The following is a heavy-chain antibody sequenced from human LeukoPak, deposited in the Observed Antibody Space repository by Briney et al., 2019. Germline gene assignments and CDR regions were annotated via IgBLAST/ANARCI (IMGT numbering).Heavy chain of an antibody. J-gene: IGHJ4*02. CDR2: IWYDGSNK. CDR3: ARDGVYPLGDY. V-gene: IGHV3-33*01. D-gene: IGHD6-6*01. CDR1: GFTFSSYG. Sequence: GGSLRLSCAAYGFTFSSYGMHWVRQAPGKGLEWVAVIWYDGSNKYYADSVKGRFTISRDNSKNTLYLQMNSLRAEDTAVYYCARDGVYPLGDYWGQGTLVTVSS.